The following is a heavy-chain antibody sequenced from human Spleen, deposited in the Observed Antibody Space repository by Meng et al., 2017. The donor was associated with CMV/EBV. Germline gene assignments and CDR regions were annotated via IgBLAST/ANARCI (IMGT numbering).Heavy chain of an antibody. CDR1: GGSFSGYY. J-gene: IGHJ2*01. Sequence: SETLSLTCVVYGGSFSGYYWSWIRQPPGKGLEWIGEINHSGSTNYNPSLKSRVTISVDTSKNQFSLKLSSVTAADTAVYYCARGSHDYYDSSGYQTGYWYFDLWGRGTLVTVSS. CDR2: INHSGST. CDR3: ARGSHDYYDSSGYQTGYWYFDL. D-gene: IGHD3-22*01. V-gene: IGHV4-34*01.